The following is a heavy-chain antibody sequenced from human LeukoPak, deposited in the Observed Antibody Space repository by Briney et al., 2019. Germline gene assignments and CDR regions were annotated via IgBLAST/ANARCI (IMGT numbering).Heavy chain of an antibody. CDR3: ATLAGVLFDY. J-gene: IGHJ4*02. Sequence: GGSLRLSCTASGFTFSSDAMSWVRQAPGKGLEWVSSISSSSSYIYYADSVKGRFTISRDNAKNSLYLQMNSLRAEDTAVYYCATLAGVLFDYWGQGTLVTVSS. V-gene: IGHV3-21*01. CDR1: GFTFSSDA. D-gene: IGHD2-15*01. CDR2: ISSSSSYI.